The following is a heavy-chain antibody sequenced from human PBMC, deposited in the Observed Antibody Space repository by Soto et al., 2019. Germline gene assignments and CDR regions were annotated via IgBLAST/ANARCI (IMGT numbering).Heavy chain of an antibody. J-gene: IGHJ4*02. CDR1: GGSISSSSYY. CDR3: ARRSPKSRYSSGAVYDY. V-gene: IGHV4-39*01. D-gene: IGHD6-19*01. Sequence: QLQLQESGPGLVKPSETLSLTCTVSGGSISSSSYYWGWIRQPPGKGLEWIGSIYYSGSTYYNPSLKSRVTISVDTSKNQFSLKLSSVTAADTAVYYCARRSPKSRYSSGAVYDYWGQGTLVTVSS. CDR2: IYYSGST.